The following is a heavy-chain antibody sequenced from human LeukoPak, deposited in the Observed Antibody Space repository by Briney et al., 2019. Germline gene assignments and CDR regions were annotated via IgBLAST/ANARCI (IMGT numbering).Heavy chain of an antibody. CDR1: GYTFTSYA. CDR2: INTNTGNP. V-gene: IGHV7-4-1*02. J-gene: IGHJ4*02. D-gene: IGHD5-12*01. Sequence: ASVKVSCKASGYTFTSYAMNWVRQAPGQGLEWMGWINTNTGNPTYAQGFTGRFVFSLDTSVSTAYLQISSPKAEDTAVYYCASTQGPGGYDPLLDYWGQGTLVTVSS. CDR3: ASTQGPGGYDPLLDY.